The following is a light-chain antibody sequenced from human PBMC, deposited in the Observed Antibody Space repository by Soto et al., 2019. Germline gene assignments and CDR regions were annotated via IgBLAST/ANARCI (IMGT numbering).Light chain of an antibody. CDR3: QQRSNWPQIT. J-gene: IGKJ5*01. CDR2: GSS. Sequence: EIVLTQSPGTLSLSPWETATLSCRASQTIGSTYLAWYQQKPGQAPRLLIFGSSNRATGIPARFSGSGSGTDFTLTISSLEPEDFAVYYCQQRSNWPQITFGQGTRLGL. V-gene: IGKV3-11*01. CDR1: QTIGSTY.